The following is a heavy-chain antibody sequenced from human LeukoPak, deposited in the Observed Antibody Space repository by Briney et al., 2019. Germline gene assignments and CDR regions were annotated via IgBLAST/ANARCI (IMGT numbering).Heavy chain of an antibody. D-gene: IGHD6-13*01. V-gene: IGHV5-51*01. Sequence: GESLKISCKGSGYRFTSYWIGWVRQMPGKGLEWMGIIYPGDSDTRYSPSFQGQVTISADKSISTAYLQWSSLKDSDIAMYYCARLSGSNSWYPFDYWGQGTLVTVSS. CDR3: ARLSGSNSWYPFDY. CDR1: GYRFTSYW. CDR2: IYPGDSDT. J-gene: IGHJ4*02.